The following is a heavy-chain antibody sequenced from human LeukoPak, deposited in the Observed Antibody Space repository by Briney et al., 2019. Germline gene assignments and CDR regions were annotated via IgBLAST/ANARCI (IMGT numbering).Heavy chain of an antibody. D-gene: IGHD1-26*01. Sequence: PGGSLRLSCAASGFTFSSYSMNWVRQAPGKGLGWVSVIYSGGSTYYADSVKGRFTISRDNSKNTLYLQMNSLRAEDTAVYYCAREVDSGSYRPSYYFDYWGQGTLVTVSS. CDR2: IYSGGST. CDR3: AREVDSGSYRPSYYFDY. J-gene: IGHJ4*02. CDR1: GFTFSSYS. V-gene: IGHV3-53*01.